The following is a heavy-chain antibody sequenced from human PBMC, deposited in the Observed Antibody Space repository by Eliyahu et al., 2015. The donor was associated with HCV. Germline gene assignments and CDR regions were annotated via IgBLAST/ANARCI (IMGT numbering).Heavy chain of an antibody. V-gene: IGHV4-39*01. CDR3: ARHGRILWSGALHRERRPFDS. J-gene: IGHJ4*02. Sequence: QVQLQESGPGLLKPSETLSLTCSVSGSSVSSXEFWWGWIRQPPGRDLEWMGSIYFSGSTYYNPSVRSRVTISVDTSKNQFSLELRFVTAADTAVYYCARHGRILWSGALHRERRPFDSWGQGSLVTVSS. CDR1: GSSVSSXEFW. D-gene: IGHD3-10*01. CDR2: IYFSGST.